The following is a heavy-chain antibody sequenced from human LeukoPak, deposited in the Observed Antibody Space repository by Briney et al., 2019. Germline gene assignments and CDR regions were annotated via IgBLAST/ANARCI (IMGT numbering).Heavy chain of an antibody. J-gene: IGHJ4*02. CDR1: GLTFSSYW. CDR2: IKQDGSEK. Sequence: GGSLRLSCAASGLTFSSYWMSWVGQAPGKGLEWVANIKQDGSEKYYVDSVKGRFTISRDNAKNSLYLQMNSLRAEDTAVYYCARAYGSGSYSLSPDYWGQGTLVTVSS. D-gene: IGHD3-10*01. V-gene: IGHV3-7*04. CDR3: ARAYGSGSYSLSPDY.